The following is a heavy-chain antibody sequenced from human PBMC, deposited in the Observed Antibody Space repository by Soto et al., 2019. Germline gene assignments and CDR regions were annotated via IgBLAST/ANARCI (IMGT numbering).Heavy chain of an antibody. V-gene: IGHV3-21*01. CDR2: ISSSSSYI. CDR3: ASHYGGNSAPDY. Sequence: VGSLRLSCAASGFTFSSYSMNWVRQAPGKGLEWVSSISSSSSYIYYADSVKGRFTISRDNAKNSLYLQMNSLRAEDTAVYYCASHYGGNSAPDYWGQRTLVTVSS. J-gene: IGHJ4*02. D-gene: IGHD4-17*01. CDR1: GFTFSSYS.